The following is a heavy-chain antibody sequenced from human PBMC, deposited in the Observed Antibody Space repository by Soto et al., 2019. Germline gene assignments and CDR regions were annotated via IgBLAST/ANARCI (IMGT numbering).Heavy chain of an antibody. CDR3: TTPRSSLQWPPFDP. J-gene: IGHJ5*02. CDR1: GFTFSSYG. D-gene: IGHD6-19*01. V-gene: IGHV3-30*02. CDR2: ISNDGSKT. Sequence: GGSLRLSCRTSGFTFSSYGMHWVRQAPGKGPEWVAFISNDGSKTDYADSAKGRFTVSRENPKNTLFLQTNSLRGEDTAVYYCTTPRSSLQWPPFDPWGHGTLVTVSS.